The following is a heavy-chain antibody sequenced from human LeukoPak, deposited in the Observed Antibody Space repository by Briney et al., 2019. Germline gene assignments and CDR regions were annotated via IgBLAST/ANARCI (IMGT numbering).Heavy chain of an antibody. V-gene: IGHV1-2*02. J-gene: IGHJ4*02. CDR1: GYTFTGYY. Sequence: ASVKVSCKASGYTFTGYYMHWVRQAPGQGLEWMGWINPNSGGTNYAQKFQGRVTMTRDTSISTAYMEPSRLRSDDTAVYYCARAPKVFGYCSSTSCYTDYWGQGTLVTVSS. CDR3: ARAPKVFGYCSSTSCYTDY. CDR2: INPNSGGT. D-gene: IGHD2-2*03.